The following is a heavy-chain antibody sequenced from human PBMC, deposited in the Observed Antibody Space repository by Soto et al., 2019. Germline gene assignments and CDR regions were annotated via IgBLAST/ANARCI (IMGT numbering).Heavy chain of an antibody. D-gene: IGHD5-12*01. CDR3: VRIRRGDGYTFGY. CDR2: INTDGSTT. Sequence: EVQLVESGGVSVQPGGSPRLSCTASGFTLSNYWMHWVRQAPGKGLVWVSRINTDGSTTTYADSVKGRFTISRDNAKNTLYLQMNSLRDEDTAVYYCVRIRRGDGYTFGYWSQGTLVTVSS. V-gene: IGHV3-74*01. CDR1: GFTLSNYW. J-gene: IGHJ4*02.